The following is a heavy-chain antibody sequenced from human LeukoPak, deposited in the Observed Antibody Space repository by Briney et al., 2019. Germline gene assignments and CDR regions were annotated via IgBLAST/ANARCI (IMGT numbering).Heavy chain of an antibody. V-gene: IGHV3-23*01. D-gene: IGHD4-17*01. Sequence: GGSLRLSCAVSGFTFSSFAMSWVRQAPGKGLEWVSVISDSGGTTFYADSVKGRFTISRDNSKNTLYLQMSSLRAEDTAVYYCARDLGYGDYRSFDYWGQGTLVTVSS. J-gene: IGHJ4*02. CDR2: ISDSGGTT. CDR1: GFTFSSFA. CDR3: ARDLGYGDYRSFDY.